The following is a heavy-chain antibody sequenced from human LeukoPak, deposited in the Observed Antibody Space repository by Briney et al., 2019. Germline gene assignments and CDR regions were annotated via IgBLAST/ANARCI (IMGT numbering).Heavy chain of an antibody. CDR2: INAGNGNT. Sequence: ASVKVSCKASGYTFTSYAMHWVRQAPGQRLEWMGWINAGNGNTKYSQKFQGRVTITRDTSASTAYMELSSLRPEDTAVYYCARDYYDSSGYYVYYYYYGMDVWGQGTTVTVSS. CDR3: ARDYYDSSGYYVYYYYYGMDV. D-gene: IGHD3-22*01. J-gene: IGHJ6*02. CDR1: GYTFTSYA. V-gene: IGHV1-3*01.